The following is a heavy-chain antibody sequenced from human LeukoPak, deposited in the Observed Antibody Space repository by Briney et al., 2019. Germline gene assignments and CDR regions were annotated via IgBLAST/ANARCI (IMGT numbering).Heavy chain of an antibody. D-gene: IGHD2-15*01. CDR2: INYRGNT. CDR1: GGSISSGDYY. Sequence: SETPSLTCTVSGGSISSGDYYWAWIRQPPGKGLEWIGIINYRGNTNYNPSLKSRVTTSVDMSKNQFSLKLTSVTAADTAMYYCARRDCSGGTCQFFDYWGQGIQVTVSS. J-gene: IGHJ4*02. CDR3: ARRDCSGGTCQFFDY. V-gene: IGHV4-39*01.